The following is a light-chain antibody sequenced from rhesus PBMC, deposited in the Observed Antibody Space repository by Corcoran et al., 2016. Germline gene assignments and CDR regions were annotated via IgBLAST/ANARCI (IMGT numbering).Light chain of an antibody. Sequence: DIQMTQSPSSLSASVGDRVTITCRASENVNNYLNWYQQKPGKAPKLLIYKASTWQSGVPSRFSGSGYGTDYTFPISSLQPEDVATYYCQHGYGTPYSFGLGTKVEIK. CDR2: KAS. V-gene: IGKV1-74*01. J-gene: IGKJ2*01. CDR3: QHGYGTPYS. CDR1: ENVNNY.